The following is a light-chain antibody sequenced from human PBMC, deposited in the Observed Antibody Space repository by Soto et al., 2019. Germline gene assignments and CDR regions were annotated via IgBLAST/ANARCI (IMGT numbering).Light chain of an antibody. CDR2: EVS. CDR3: SSYTSRNTHV. Sequence: QSALTQPASVSGSPGQSITISCTGTSSDVGDYNYVSWYQQHPGEAPKLGIFEVSNRPSGISNRFSGSKSGNTASLTISGLQTEDEADYYCSSYTSRNTHVFGTGTKLTVL. V-gene: IGLV2-14*01. CDR1: SSDVGDYNY. J-gene: IGLJ1*01.